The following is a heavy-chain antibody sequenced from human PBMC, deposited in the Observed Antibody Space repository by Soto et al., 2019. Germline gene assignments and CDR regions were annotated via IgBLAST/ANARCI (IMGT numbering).Heavy chain of an antibody. Sequence: QVQLVQSGAEVKKPGSSVKVSCKAPGGNFSSNGIRWVRQAPGQGLEFMGGIIPTFGTTNYAHKFRGRVTITADESTSTAYMGLSSLRSDDTAVYYCAGASDSTWYNWLDPWGQGTLVTVSS. V-gene: IGHV1-69*01. J-gene: IGHJ5*02. D-gene: IGHD4-4*01. CDR1: GGNFSSNG. CDR3: AGASDSTWYNWLDP. CDR2: IIPTFGTT.